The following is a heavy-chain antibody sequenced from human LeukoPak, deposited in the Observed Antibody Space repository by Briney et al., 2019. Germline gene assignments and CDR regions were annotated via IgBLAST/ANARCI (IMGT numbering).Heavy chain of an antibody. CDR2: IYNGVNT. V-gene: IGHV4-61*01. D-gene: IGHD1-26*01. CDR1: GASVSSASY. Sequence: SETLSLTCTVSGASVSSASYWSWIRQPPGKGVEWIAHIYNGVNTNYNPSLKSRVTISVDTSKSQFSLRLNSVTAADTAVYYCARSRAFNSGAFDPWGQGSLVTVSS. J-gene: IGHJ5*02. CDR3: ARSRAFNSGAFDP.